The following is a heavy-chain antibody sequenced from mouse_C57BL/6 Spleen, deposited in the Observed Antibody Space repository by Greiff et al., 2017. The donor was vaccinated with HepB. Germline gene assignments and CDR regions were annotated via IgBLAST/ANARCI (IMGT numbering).Heavy chain of an antibody. J-gene: IGHJ2*01. CDR3: ARERGTGYFDY. D-gene: IGHD3-3*01. CDR1: GFTFSSYA. Sequence: EVKLVESGRGLVKPGGSLKLSCAASGFTFSSYAMSWVRQTPEKRLEWVATISDGGSYTYYPDNVKGRFTISRDNAKNNLYLQMSHLKSEDTAMYYCARERGTGYFDYWGQGTTLTVSS. V-gene: IGHV5-4*01. CDR2: ISDGGSYT.